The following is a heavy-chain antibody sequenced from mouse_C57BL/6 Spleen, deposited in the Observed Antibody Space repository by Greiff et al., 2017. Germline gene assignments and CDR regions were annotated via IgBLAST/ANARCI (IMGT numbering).Heavy chain of an antibody. Sequence: DVKLVESGGGLVKPGGSLKLSCAASGFTFSSYTMSWVRQTPEKRLEWVATISGGGGNTYYPDSVKGRFTISRDNAKNTLYLQMSSLRSEDTALYYCARHGLGYYFDYWGQGTTLTVSS. CDR3: ARHGLGYYFDY. CDR1: GFTFSSYT. V-gene: IGHV5-9*01. D-gene: IGHD2-2*01. J-gene: IGHJ2*01. CDR2: ISGGGGNT.